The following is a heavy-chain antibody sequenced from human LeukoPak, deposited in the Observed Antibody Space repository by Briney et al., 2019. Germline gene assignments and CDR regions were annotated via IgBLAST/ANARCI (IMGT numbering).Heavy chain of an antibody. CDR3: ASPVTMVGGAPGRARGY. J-gene: IGHJ4*02. CDR2: INHSGST. D-gene: IGHD3-10*01. Sequence: PSETLSLTCAVYGGSFSGYYWSWIRQPPGKGLEWIGEINHSGSTNYNPSLKSRVTISVDTSKNQFSLKLSSVTAADTAVYYCASPVTMVGGAPGRARGYGGQETLVPVSS. CDR1: GGSFSGYY. V-gene: IGHV4-34*01.